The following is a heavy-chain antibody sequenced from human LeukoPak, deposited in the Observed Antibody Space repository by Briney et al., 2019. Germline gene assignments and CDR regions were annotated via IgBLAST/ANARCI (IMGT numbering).Heavy chain of an antibody. CDR3: ARDPGSGSYFPVNWFDP. Sequence: ASVKVSCKASGGTFSSYAISWVRQAPGQGLEWMGWISAYNGNTNYAQKLQGRVTMTTDTSTSTAYMELRSLRSDDTAVYYCARDPGSGSYFPVNWFDPWGQGTLVTVSS. D-gene: IGHD3-10*01. J-gene: IGHJ5*02. CDR2: ISAYNGNT. V-gene: IGHV1-18*01. CDR1: GGTFSSYA.